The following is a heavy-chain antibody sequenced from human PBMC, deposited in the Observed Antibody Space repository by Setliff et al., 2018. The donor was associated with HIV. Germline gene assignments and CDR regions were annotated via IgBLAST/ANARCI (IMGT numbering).Heavy chain of an antibody. D-gene: IGHD4-17*01. Sequence: ASVKVSCKASGYPFTGYYIHWVRQAPGQGLEWMGRIYPSSGGTNFAQKFRGRVTMTRDTSISTAYMELSRLTSDDTAMYYCARGTTVVMGDDVDNYHYSYLDVWVKGTTVTVAS. CDR1: GYPFTGYY. CDR3: ARGTTVVMGDDVDNYHYSYLDV. J-gene: IGHJ6*03. V-gene: IGHV1-2*06. CDR2: IYPSSGGT.